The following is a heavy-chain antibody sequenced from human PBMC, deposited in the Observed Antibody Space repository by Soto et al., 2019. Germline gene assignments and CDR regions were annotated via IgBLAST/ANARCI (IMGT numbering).Heavy chain of an antibody. J-gene: IGHJ6*02. CDR2: IYSGGST. D-gene: IGHD2-8*01. CDR3: ARFVTYSSHTNCSTRADV. CDR1: GGFVNSDTHS. Sequence: SETLSLTCTVSGGFVNSDTHSWSWIRQTPGKRLEWIGFIYSGGSTKNPSLRSRVTMSVDTSKNQFSLKLRSVIVADTAVCHCARFVTYSSHTNCSTRADVWGQGITVTVSS. V-gene: IGHV4-61*01.